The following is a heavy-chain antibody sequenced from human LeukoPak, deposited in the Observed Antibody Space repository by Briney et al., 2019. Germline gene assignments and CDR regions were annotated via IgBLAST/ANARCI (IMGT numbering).Heavy chain of an antibody. CDR2: IYSGGST. CDR3: AKELGRAAVAGRFDY. D-gene: IGHD6-19*01. CDR1: GFTVSSNY. V-gene: IGHV3-53*01. Sequence: PGGSLRLSCAASGFTVSSNYMSWVRQAPGKGLEWVSIIYSGGSTFYADSVKGRFTISRDNSKNTLYLQMNSLRAEDTAVYYCAKELGRAAVAGRFDYWGQGTLVTVSS. J-gene: IGHJ4*02.